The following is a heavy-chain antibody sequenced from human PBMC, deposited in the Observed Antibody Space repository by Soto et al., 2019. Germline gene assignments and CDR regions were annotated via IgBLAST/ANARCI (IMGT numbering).Heavy chain of an antibody. J-gene: IGHJ3*02. CDR1: GGSISSGGYY. D-gene: IGHD2-2*01. Sequence: SETLSLTCTVSGGSISSGGYYWSWIRQHPGKGLEWIGYIYYSGSTYYNPSLKSRVTISVDTSKNQFSLKLSSVTAADTAVYYCARGPDIVLVPAALGAFDIWGQGTMVTVSS. CDR2: IYYSGST. CDR3: ARGPDIVLVPAALGAFDI. V-gene: IGHV4-31*03.